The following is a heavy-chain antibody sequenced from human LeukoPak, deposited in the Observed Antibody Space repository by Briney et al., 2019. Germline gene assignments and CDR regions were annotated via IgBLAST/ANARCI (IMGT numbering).Heavy chain of an antibody. J-gene: IGHJ4*02. V-gene: IGHV3-23*01. CDR2: ISGSGGKP. CDR3: AKRGVVIRVILVGFHKEAYYFDS. D-gene: IGHD3-22*01. CDR1: GVTLSNYG. Sequence: QSGGSLRLSRAVSGVTLSNYGMSWVRQAPGKGLEWVAGISGSGGKPNYADSVKGRFTISRDNPKNTLYLQMNSLRAEDTAVYFCAKRGVVIRVILVGFHKEAYYFDSWGQGALVTVSS.